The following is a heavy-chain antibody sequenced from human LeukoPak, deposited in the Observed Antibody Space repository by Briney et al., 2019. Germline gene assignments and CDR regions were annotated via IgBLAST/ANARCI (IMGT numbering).Heavy chain of an antibody. CDR1: GFTFSSYE. V-gene: IGHV3-48*03. D-gene: IGHD2-2*01. CDR3: ARADCSSTSCFPNYYYYGMDV. J-gene: IGHJ6*04. Sequence: QSGGSLRLSCAASGFTFSSYEMNWIRQAPGKGLDWVSYISSSGSTIYYADSVKGRFTISRDNAKNSLYLQMNSLRAEDTAVYYCARADCSSTSCFPNYYYYGMDVWGKGTTVTVSS. CDR2: ISSSGSTI.